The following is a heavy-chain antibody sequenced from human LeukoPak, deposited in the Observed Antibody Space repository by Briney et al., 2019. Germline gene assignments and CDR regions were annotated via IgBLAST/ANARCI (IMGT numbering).Heavy chain of an antibody. V-gene: IGHV4-34*01. CDR2: INHSGST. CDR1: GGSFSGYY. D-gene: IGHD3-10*01. J-gene: IGHJ4*02. Sequence: PETLSLTCAVYGGSFSGYYWSWIRQPPGKGLGWVGEINHSGSTNYNPSLKSRVTISVDTSTNQFSQKLSSVTAADTAVYYCARGPEVRGVIFTFDYWGQGNLVTVSS. CDR3: ARGPEVRGVIFTFDY.